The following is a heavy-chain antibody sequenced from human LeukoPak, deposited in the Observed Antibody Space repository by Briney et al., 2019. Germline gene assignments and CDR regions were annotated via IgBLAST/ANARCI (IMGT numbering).Heavy chain of an antibody. J-gene: IGHJ1*01. CDR1: GFTFSSYW. CDR3: ARAPSEIGGYYPEYFRH. D-gene: IGHD3-22*01. V-gene: IGHV3-74*01. CDR2: IKSDGST. Sequence: GWSLRLSCAASGFTFSSYWMHWVRQAPGKGLVWVSRIKSDGSTRYADSVKGRFTISRDNAKNTVSLQMNSLRAEDTGVYYCARAPSEIGGYYPEYFRHWGQGTLVT.